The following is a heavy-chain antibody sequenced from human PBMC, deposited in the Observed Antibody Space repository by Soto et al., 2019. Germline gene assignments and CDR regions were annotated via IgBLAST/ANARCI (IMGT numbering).Heavy chain of an antibody. CDR1: GGSISSGGYY. D-gene: IGHD6-6*01. V-gene: IGHV4-31*03. CDR2: IYYSGST. CDR3: ARRPAEVAARLSSWFDP. J-gene: IGHJ5*02. Sequence: QVQLQESGPGLVKPSQTLSLTCTVSGGSISSGGYYWSWIRQHPGKGLEWIGYIYYSGSTYYNPSLKSRVTISVDTSKNQFSLKMSYVTAADTAVYYCARRPAEVAARLSSWFDPWGQGTLVTVSS.